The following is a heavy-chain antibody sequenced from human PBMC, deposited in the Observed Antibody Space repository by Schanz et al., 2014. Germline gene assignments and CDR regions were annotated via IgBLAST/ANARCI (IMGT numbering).Heavy chain of an antibody. V-gene: IGHV3-53*01. CDR1: GFIVSSNY. Sequence: EVQLVESGGGLIQPGGSLRLSCAASGFIVSSNYITWVRQAPGKGLEWISSMYINSGSTQYADSVKGRFIISRDSSKNTLFLQMNSLRAEDTAVYFCARDGGRDGYNLAFDVWGQGTLVTVSS. D-gene: IGHD5-12*01. J-gene: IGHJ3*01. CDR3: ARDGGRDGYNLAFDV. CDR2: MYINSGST.